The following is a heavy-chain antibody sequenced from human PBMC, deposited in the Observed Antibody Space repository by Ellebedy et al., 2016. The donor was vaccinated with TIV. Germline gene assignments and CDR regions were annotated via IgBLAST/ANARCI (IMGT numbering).Heavy chain of an antibody. Sequence: PGGSLRLSCIVSGGSISRYYWSWIRQPPGRGLEWIGNIYYTGTTNYNPSLQSRVTISLDTSKNQFSPRLTSVTAADTAVYYCARIGGVSFGERPIDYWGQGTLVTVSS. J-gene: IGHJ4*02. CDR2: IYYTGTT. V-gene: IGHV4-59*01. CDR3: ARIGGVSFGERPIDY. CDR1: GGSISRYY. D-gene: IGHD3-10*01.